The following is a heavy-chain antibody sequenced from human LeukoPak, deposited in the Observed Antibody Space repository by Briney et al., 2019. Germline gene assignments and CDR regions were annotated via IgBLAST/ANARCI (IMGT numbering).Heavy chain of an antibody. V-gene: IGHV3-9*01. D-gene: IGHD3-22*01. J-gene: IGHJ4*02. CDR3: AKERRYDSSRYVDY. Sequence: GGSLRLSCAASGFTFDDYAMHWVRQAPGKGREWVSGISWNSGSIGYADSVKGRFSISRDNAKNSLYLQMNSLRAEDTALYYCAKERRYDSSRYVDYWGQGTLVTVSS. CDR2: ISWNSGSI. CDR1: GFTFDDYA.